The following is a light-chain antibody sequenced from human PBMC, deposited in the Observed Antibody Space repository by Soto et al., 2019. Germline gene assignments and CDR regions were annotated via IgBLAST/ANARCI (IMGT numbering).Light chain of an antibody. CDR3: QQYNSYLWT. J-gene: IGKJ1*01. CDR2: DAS. Sequence: DIQMTQSPSTLSASVGDRVTITCRASQSISSWLAWYQQKPGKAPKLLIYDASSLESGVPSRVSGSGSGTEFTLTISSLQPDDVATYYCQQYNSYLWTFGQGTKVEIK. CDR1: QSISSW. V-gene: IGKV1-5*01.